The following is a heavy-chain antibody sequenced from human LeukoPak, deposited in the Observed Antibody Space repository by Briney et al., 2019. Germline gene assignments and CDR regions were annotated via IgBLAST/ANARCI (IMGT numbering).Heavy chain of an antibody. CDR3: ARDPSPYGGSPTDAFDI. J-gene: IGHJ3*02. CDR1: GYTFTGYY. Sequence: ASVKVSCKASGYTFTGYYMHWVRQAPGQGLEWMGWINPNSGGTNYAQKFQGRVTMTRDTSISTAYMELSRLRSDDTAVYYCARDPSPYGGSPTDAFDIWGQGTMVTVSS. D-gene: IGHD1-26*01. CDR2: INPNSGGT. V-gene: IGHV1-2*02.